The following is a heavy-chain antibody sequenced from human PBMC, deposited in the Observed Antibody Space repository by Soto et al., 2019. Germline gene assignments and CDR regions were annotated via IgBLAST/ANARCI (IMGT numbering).Heavy chain of an antibody. J-gene: IGHJ4*02. CDR1: GFTFSSYG. CDR2: ISYDGSNK. D-gene: IGHD4-17*01. CDR3: AKDYSYGDYGDY. Sequence: GGSLRLSCAASGFTFSSYGMHWVRQAPGKGLEWVAVISYDGSNKYYADSVKGRFTISRDNSKNTLYLQMNSLRAEDTAVYYCAKDYSYGDYGDYWGQGTLVTV. V-gene: IGHV3-30*18.